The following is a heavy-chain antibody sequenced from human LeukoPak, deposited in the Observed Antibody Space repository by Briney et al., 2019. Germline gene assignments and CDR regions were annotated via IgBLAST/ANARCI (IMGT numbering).Heavy chain of an antibody. D-gene: IGHD3-22*01. CDR2: IEQDGSDK. CDR3: ARFRVVTDAFDI. J-gene: IGHJ3*02. Sequence: GGSLRLSCAVSGFTFTNYWMTWVRQAPGKGLEWVANIEQDGSDKYYVDSVVGRFTISRDNAQNLLYLQMNSLRAEDTAVYYCARFRVVTDAFDIWGQGTMVTVSS. V-gene: IGHV3-7*01. CDR1: GFTFTNYW.